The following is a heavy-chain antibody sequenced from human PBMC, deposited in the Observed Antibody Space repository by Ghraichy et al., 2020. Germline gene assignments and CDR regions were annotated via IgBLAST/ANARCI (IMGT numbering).Heavy chain of an antibody. D-gene: IGHD3-10*01. Sequence: ASVKVSCKASGYTFTSYDINWVRQATGQGLEWMGWMNPNSGNTVYAQNFQGRVTMTRNTSISTAYMELSSLRSDDTAVYYCARGSTMVRGVSPTGYYGMDVWGQRTTVTASS. CDR3: ARGSTMVRGVSPTGYYGMDV. CDR1: GYTFTSYD. J-gene: IGHJ6*02. V-gene: IGHV1-8*01. CDR2: MNPNSGNT.